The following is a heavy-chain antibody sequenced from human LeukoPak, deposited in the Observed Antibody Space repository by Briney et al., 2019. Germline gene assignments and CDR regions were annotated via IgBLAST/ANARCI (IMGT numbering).Heavy chain of an antibody. V-gene: IGHV3-23*01. D-gene: IGHD3-10*01. CDR1: GFTLSSLA. Sequence: GGSLSLSCAPSGFTLSSLAMSWARQAPGEGLEWVSAISGSGGNTYYADSVKGRFTISRDNSENTLFLQMNSLRADDAAVYYCAKDQIGVLPDAFDIWGQGTMVSVSS. CDR3: AKDQIGVLPDAFDI. J-gene: IGHJ3*02. CDR2: ISGSGGNT.